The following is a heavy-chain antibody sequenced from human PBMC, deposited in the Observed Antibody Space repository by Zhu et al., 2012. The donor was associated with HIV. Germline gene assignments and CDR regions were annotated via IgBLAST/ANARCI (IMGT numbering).Heavy chain of an antibody. V-gene: IGHV4-39*07. CDR2: VFYSGNT. D-gene: IGHD3-16*01. CDR1: GAAISSSSYY. CDR3: ARGGGXGAGYFNY. J-gene: IGHJ4*02. Sequence: QVQLQESGPGLVKPSETLSVMCSVSGAAISSSSYYWGWIRQPPGRGLEWIGSVFYSGNTNYNPSLKSRVSISADTSKRTLSLKLHSVTAADTAVYYCARGGGXGAGYFNYVGPGNPVTISS.